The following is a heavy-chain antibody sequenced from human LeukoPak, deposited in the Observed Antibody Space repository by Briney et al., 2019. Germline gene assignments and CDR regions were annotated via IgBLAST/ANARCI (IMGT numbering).Heavy chain of an antibody. CDR1: GFTFSSYG. J-gene: IGHJ5*02. CDR2: IWYDGSNK. CDR3: ARDRGSSWYAYNWFDP. Sequence: PGGSLRLSCAASGFTFSSYGMNWVRQAPGKGLEWVAVIWYDGSNKYYADSVKGRFTISRDNSKNTLYLQMNSLRAEDTAVYYGARDRGSSWYAYNWFDPWGQGTLVTVSS. V-gene: IGHV3-33*01. D-gene: IGHD6-13*01.